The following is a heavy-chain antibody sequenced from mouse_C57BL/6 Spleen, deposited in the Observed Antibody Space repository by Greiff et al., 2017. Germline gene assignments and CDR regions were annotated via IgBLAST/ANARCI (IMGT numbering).Heavy chain of an antibody. CDR3: ARPSNLYFDY. CDR1: GFTFSDYG. Sequence: EVKLVESGGGLVKPGGSLKLSCAASGFTFSDYGMHWVRQAPEKGLEWVAYISSGSSTIYYADTVKGRFTISRDNAKNTLFLQMTSLRSEDTAMYYCARPSNLYFDYWGQGTTLTVSS. D-gene: IGHD2-5*01. J-gene: IGHJ2*01. V-gene: IGHV5-17*01. CDR2: ISSGSSTI.